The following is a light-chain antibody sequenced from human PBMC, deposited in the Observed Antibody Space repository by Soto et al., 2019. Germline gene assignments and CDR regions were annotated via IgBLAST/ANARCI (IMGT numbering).Light chain of an antibody. CDR2: GAS. Sequence: EIVLTQSPATLSLSPGERATLSCRASQGVSSSLSWYQQKPGQAPRLLIYGASTRATGIPARFSGSGSGTDFTLTISSLQPEDFAVYYCQQDYNLPYTFGQGTKLEIK. J-gene: IGKJ2*01. CDR3: QQDYNLPYT. CDR1: QGVSSS. V-gene: IGKV3D-7*01.